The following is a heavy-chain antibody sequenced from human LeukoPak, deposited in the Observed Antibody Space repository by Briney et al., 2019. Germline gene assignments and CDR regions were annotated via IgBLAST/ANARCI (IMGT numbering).Heavy chain of an antibody. V-gene: IGHV3-23*01. J-gene: IGHJ4*02. CDR2: ISGTGGTT. CDR3: AKVGFRGGSAEDY. CDR1: GFSFNMYA. Sequence: GGSRRLSCAASGFSFNMYAISWVRLAPGKGLEWVAAISGTGGTTQYADSVKGRFTISRDNSKSTLYLQMNSLRAGDTAKYFCAKVGFRGGSAEDYWGQGILVTVSS. D-gene: IGHD1-26*01.